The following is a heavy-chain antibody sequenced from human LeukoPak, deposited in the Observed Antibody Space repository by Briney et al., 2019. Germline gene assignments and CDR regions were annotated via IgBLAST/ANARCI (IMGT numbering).Heavy chain of an antibody. V-gene: IGHV3-53*01. J-gene: IGHJ4*02. CDR1: GFTVSSNY. CDR2: IYSGGST. D-gene: IGHD4-17*01. CDR3: ARGSADYGDSFDY. Sequence: GGSLRLSCAASGFTVSSNYMSWVRQAPGKGLEWVSVIYSGGSTYYADSVKGRFTISRDNSKNTLYLQMNSLRAEDTAVYYCARGSADYGDSFDYWGQGTLVTVSS.